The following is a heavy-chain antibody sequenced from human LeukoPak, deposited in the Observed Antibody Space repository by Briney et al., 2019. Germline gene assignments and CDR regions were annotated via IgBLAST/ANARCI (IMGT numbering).Heavy chain of an antibody. CDR1: GLTFSIYW. J-gene: IGHJ5*02. CDR2: INKDGSEK. V-gene: IGHV3-7*04. Sequence: PGGSLRLSCAASGLTFSIYWMTWVRQAPGKGLEWVANINKDGSEKYFVDSAKGRFTISRDNAKNSLYLQMNSLRVEDTAVYHCARGLASSNWPHWFDPWGQGTLVTVSS. CDR3: ARGLASSNWPHWFDP. D-gene: IGHD6-13*01.